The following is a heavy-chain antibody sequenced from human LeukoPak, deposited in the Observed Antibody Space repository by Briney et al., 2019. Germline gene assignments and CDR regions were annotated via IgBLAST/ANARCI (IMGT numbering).Heavy chain of an antibody. CDR3: ARDRNYYDSRNFDY. CDR1: GFTFSSYG. Sequence: GGSLRLSCAASGFTFSSYGMHGVRKAPAKGLEWGAVIWYDGSNKYYADSVKGRFTISRDNSKNTLYLQMNSLRAEDTAVYYCARDRNYYDSRNFDYWGQGTLVTVSS. D-gene: IGHD3-22*01. V-gene: IGHV3-33*01. J-gene: IGHJ4*02. CDR2: IWYDGSNK.